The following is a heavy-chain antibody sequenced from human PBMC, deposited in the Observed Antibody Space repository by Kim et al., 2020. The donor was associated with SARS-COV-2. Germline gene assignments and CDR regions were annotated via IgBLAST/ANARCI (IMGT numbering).Heavy chain of an antibody. D-gene: IGHD2-21*02. CDR1: GGSFSGYY. V-gene: IGHV4-34*01. J-gene: IGHJ6*02. CDR3: ARTAGRSRIVVVTARNYGMDV. Sequence: SETLSLTCAVYGGSFSGYYWSWIRQPPGKGLEWIGEINHSGSTNYNPSLKSRVTISVDTSKNQFSLKLSSVTAADTAVYYCARTAGRSRIVVVTARNYGMDVSGQGTTGSVSS. CDR2: INHSGST.